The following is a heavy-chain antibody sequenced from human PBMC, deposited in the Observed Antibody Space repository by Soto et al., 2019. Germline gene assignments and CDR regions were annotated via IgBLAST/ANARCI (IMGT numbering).Heavy chain of an antibody. Sequence: ASVKVSCKASGYTFTSYYMHWVRQAPGQGLEWMGIINPSGGSTSYAQKFQGRVTMTRDTSTSTVYMELSSLRSEDTAVYYCARSRRSIAVAGTFFVDWFDPWGQGTLVTGSS. J-gene: IGHJ5*02. CDR2: INPSGGST. CDR1: GYTFTSYY. CDR3: ARSRRSIAVAGTFFVDWFDP. V-gene: IGHV1-46*01. D-gene: IGHD6-19*01.